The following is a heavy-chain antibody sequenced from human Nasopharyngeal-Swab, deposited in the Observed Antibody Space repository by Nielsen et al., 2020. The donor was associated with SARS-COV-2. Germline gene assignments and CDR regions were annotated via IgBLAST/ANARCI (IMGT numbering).Heavy chain of an antibody. CDR2: INKSGGGT. D-gene: IGHD3-16*02. V-gene: IGHV3-23*01. CDR3: ANGVDVWGNHRQSYFDY. CDR1: GFTFSNFA. J-gene: IGHJ4*02. Sequence: GESLKISCAASGFTFSNFAMSWVRQTPGKGLEWVSSINKSGGGTYFADSVKGRFTISRDNSKNTLYLQMNSLRAEDSAIYYCANGVDVWGNHRQSYFDYWGQGTLVTVSS.